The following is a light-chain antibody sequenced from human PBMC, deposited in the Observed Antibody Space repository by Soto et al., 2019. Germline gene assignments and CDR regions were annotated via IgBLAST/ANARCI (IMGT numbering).Light chain of an antibody. V-gene: IGLV2-14*01. CDR2: EVS. CDR1: SSDVGGYNY. Sequence: QSALTQPASVSGYPGQSITISCTGTSSDVGGYNYVSWYQQHPGKAPKVMIYEVSNRPSGVSNRFSGSKSGNTASLTISGLQAEHEADYFCGSYTSSSTYVFGTGTKVTVL. J-gene: IGLJ1*01. CDR3: GSYTSSSTYV.